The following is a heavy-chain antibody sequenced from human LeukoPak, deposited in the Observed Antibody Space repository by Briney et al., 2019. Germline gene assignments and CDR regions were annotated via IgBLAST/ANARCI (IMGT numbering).Heavy chain of an antibody. V-gene: IGHV7-4-1*02. CDR2: INTNTGNP. D-gene: IGHD2-2*02. CDR3: ARDKCSSTSCHILDDY. J-gene: IGHJ4*02. Sequence: AASVKASCKASGYTFTSYAMNWVRQAPGQGLEWMGWINTNTGNPTYAQGFTGRFVFSLDTSVSTAYLQISSLKAEDTAVYYCARDKCSSTSCHILDDYWGQGTLVTVSS. CDR1: GYTFTSYA.